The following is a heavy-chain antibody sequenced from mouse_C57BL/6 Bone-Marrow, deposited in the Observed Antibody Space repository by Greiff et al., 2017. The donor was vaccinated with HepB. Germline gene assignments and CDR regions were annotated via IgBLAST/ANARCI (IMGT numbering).Heavy chain of an antibody. V-gene: IGHV2-9-1*01. CDR1: GFSLTSYA. Sequence: VKLVESGPGLVAPSQSLSITCTVSGFSLTSYAISWVRQPPGKGLEWLGVIWTGGGTNYNSALKSRLSISKDNSKSQVFLKMNSLQTDDTARYYCAREWGTTVVGYAMDYWGQGTSVTVSS. D-gene: IGHD1-1*01. J-gene: IGHJ4*01. CDR2: IWTGGGT. CDR3: AREWGTTVVGYAMDY.